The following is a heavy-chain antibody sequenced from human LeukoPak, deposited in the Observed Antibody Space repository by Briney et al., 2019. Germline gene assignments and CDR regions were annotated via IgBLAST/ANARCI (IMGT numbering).Heavy chain of an antibody. CDR1: GYTFTSYY. CDR2: INPSGGST. Sequence: ASVKVSCKASGYTFTSYYMHWVRQTPGQGLEWMGVINPSGGSTSCAQKFQGRVTMTRDMSTSTVYMELSSLRSEDTAVYYCAREYSYGMVDVWGKGTTVTVSS. V-gene: IGHV1-46*01. CDR3: AREYSYGMVDV. D-gene: IGHD5-18*01. J-gene: IGHJ6*04.